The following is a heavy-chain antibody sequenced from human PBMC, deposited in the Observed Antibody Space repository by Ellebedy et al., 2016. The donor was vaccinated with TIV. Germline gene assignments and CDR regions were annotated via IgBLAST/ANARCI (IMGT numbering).Heavy chain of an antibody. V-gene: IGHV1-18*01. CDR2: IGAYNGNT. CDR3: ARGLWSGELDV. J-gene: IGHJ6*02. CDR1: GYSLTSNG. D-gene: IGHD3-10*01. Sequence: AASVKVSCKASGYSLTSNGISWVRQAPGQGLEWMGWIGAYNGNTNYAQKFQGRVTMTTDTSTSTVYMDLRSLRSDDTAVYYCARGLWSGELDVWGQGTTVTVSS.